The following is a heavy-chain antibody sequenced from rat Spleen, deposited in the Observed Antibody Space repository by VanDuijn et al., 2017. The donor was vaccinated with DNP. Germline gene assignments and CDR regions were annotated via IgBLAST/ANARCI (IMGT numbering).Heavy chain of an antibody. Sequence: EVKLVESGGGLVQPGRSLKLSCAASGFTFSDYAMAWVRQAPSKGLEWVAYISYDGGHTSYGDSMKGRFTISRDNAKSTLYLQMNSLRSEDMATYYCVRPHHYAGSYPRYWGQGVMVTVSS. V-gene: IGHV5S23*01. CDR3: VRPHHYAGSYPRY. J-gene: IGHJ2*01. D-gene: IGHD1-12*03. CDR2: ISYDGGHT. CDR1: GFTFSDYA.